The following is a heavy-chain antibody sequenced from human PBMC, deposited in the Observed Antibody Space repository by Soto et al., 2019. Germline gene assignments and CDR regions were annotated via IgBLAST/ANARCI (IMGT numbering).Heavy chain of an antibody. V-gene: IGHV1-69*13. D-gene: IGHD6-6*01. CDR1: GGTFSSYA. CDR3: AREEVGEYSSSSNYLDY. J-gene: IGHJ4*02. Sequence: SVKVSCKASGGTFSSYAISLVRQAPGQGLEWMGGIIPIFGTANYAQKFQGRVTITADESTSTAYMELSSLRSEDTAVYYCAREEVGEYSSSSNYLDYWGQGTLVTVSS. CDR2: IIPIFGTA.